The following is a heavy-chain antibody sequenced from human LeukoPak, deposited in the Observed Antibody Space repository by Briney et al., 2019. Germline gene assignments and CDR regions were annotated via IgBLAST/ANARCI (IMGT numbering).Heavy chain of an antibody. J-gene: IGHJ4*02. V-gene: IGHV3-7*04. D-gene: IGHD3-10*01. CDR2: IRQDGSEQ. CDR3: ARDSSGSDFSLDY. CDR1: GFNFENYY. Sequence: GGSLRLFCVPSGFNFENYYTSWVRQAPRKGREWVADIRQDGSEQYNVDSVKGRFTISRDIAKNSLSLQTNSLTAEDTAVYYCARDSSGSDFSLDYWGQGTLVTVSS.